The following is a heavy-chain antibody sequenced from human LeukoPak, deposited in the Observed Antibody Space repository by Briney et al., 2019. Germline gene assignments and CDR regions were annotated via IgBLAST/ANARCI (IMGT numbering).Heavy chain of an antibody. CDR3: ARGPGSRGIFDY. Sequence: GGSLRLSCAVSGFSVSAHYMSWVRQDPGKGLECVSFLYTGGDTYYADSVKGRFTISRDNSKNTLYLQMNGLRAEDTAVYYCARGPGSRGIFDYWGQGTLVTVSS. D-gene: IGHD3-10*01. CDR1: GFSVSAHY. CDR2: LYTGGDT. V-gene: IGHV3-53*01. J-gene: IGHJ4*02.